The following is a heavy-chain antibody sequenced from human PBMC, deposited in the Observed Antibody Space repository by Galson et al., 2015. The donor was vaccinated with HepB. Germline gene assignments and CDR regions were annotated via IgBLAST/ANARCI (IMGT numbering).Heavy chain of an antibody. V-gene: IGHV1-69*04. CDR2: IIPILGIA. CDR3: AREGGRAVVTPSVWFDP. Sequence: SVKASCKASGGTFSSYTISWVRQAPGQGLEWMGRIIPILGIANYAQKFQGRVTITADKSTSTAYMELSSLRSEDTAVYYCAREGGRAVVTPSVWFDPWGQGTLVTVSS. CDR1: GGTFSSYT. D-gene: IGHD4-23*01. J-gene: IGHJ5*02.